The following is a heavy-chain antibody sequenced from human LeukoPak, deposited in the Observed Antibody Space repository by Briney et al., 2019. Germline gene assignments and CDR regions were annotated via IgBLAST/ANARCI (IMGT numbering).Heavy chain of an antibody. D-gene: IGHD6-13*01. V-gene: IGHV1-8*03. CDR2: MNPNSGNT. J-gene: IGHJ6*03. CDR1: GYTFTSYD. Sequence: ASVKVSCKASGYTFTSYDINWVRQATGQELEWMGWMNPNSGNTGYAQKFQGRVTITRNTSISTAYMELSSLRSEDTAVYYCARAIAAAGPDYYYYYYMDVWGKGTTVTVSS. CDR3: ARAIAAAGPDYYYYYYMDV.